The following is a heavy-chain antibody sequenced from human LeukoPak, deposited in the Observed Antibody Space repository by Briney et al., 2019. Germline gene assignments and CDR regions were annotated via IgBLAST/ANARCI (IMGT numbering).Heavy chain of an antibody. D-gene: IGHD5-24*01. Sequence: GASVKVSCKASGYTFTGYYMHWVRQAPGQGLEWMAWINPDSGGTNYAQKFQDRVTVTRDTSVSTAYMELNRLRSDDTAVYYCARGNVEMATIIAFDIWGQGTMVTVSS. V-gene: IGHV1-2*02. CDR2: INPDSGGT. CDR1: GYTFTGYY. J-gene: IGHJ3*02. CDR3: ARGNVEMATIIAFDI.